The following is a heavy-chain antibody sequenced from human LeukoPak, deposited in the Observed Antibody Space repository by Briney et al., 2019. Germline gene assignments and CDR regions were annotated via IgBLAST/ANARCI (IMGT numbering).Heavy chain of an antibody. V-gene: IGHV3-7*01. CDR2: IKQDGRQK. CDR3: ASGLGWLVDN. D-gene: IGHD6-19*01. Sequence: PRGSLRDSSAEPQFSSSVDMICTVRQAPGEGLEWVANIKQDGRQKYYVDSVKGRFTISRDNAKNSLYLQMNSLRAEDTAVYYCASGLGWLVDNWGQGTLVTVSS. J-gene: IGHJ4*02. CDR1: FSSSVDM.